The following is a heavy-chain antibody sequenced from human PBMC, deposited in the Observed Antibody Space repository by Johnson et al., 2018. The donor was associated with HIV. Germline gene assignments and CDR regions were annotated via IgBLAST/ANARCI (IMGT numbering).Heavy chain of an antibody. CDR1: GFTFSDYY. V-gene: IGHV3-66*01. J-gene: IGHJ3*02. D-gene: IGHD6-6*01. CDR2: IYSGGRT. CDR3: ARGAIKYSSSWLGAFDI. Sequence: EVQLVESGGGLVKPGGSLRLSCAASGFTFSDYYMSWIRQAPGKGLEWVSVIYSGGRTHYADSVKGRFTISRDNSKNTLFLQMNSLRGEDTAVYYCARGAIKYSSSWLGAFDIWGQGTMVTVSS.